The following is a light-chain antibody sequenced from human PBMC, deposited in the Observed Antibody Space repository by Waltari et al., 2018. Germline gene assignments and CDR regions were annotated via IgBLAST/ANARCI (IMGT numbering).Light chain of an antibody. CDR1: SNAIGNYNL. Sequence: QSDLTQPASVSGSPGQSITTSCTGASNAIGNYNLVSWYQQYQGKAPKLLIHEVTKRPFGVSYRFSGSMSGNTAFLTISVLQADDEADFYCCSYARSFTPCMFGCGTKLTAL. V-gene: IGLV2-23*02. CDR3: CSYARSFTPCM. CDR2: EVT. J-gene: IGLJ3*02.